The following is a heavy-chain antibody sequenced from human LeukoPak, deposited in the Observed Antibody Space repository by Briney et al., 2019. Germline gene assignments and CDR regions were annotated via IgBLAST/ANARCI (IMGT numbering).Heavy chain of an antibody. CDR2: IIPIFGTA. V-gene: IGHV1-69*05. D-gene: IGHD3-22*01. CDR1: GGTFSSYA. CDR3: ARGYCDSSGYYPPAY. J-gene: IGHJ4*02. Sequence: SVKVSCKASGGTFSSYAISWVRQAPGQGLEWMGGIIPIFGTANYAQKFQGRVTITTDESTSTAYMELSSLRSEDTAVYYCARGYCDSSGYYPPAYWGQGTLVTVSS.